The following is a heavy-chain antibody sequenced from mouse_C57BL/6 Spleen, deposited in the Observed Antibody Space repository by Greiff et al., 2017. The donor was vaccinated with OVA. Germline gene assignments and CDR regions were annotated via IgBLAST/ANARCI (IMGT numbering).Heavy chain of an antibody. D-gene: IGHD1-1*01. CDR3: AREDTKESRAMDY. Sequence: VQLQQSGPELVKPGASVKISCKASGYAFSSSWMNWVKQRPGKGLEWIGRIYPGDGDTNYNGKFKGKATLTADKSSSTAYMQLSSLTSEDSAVYFCAREDTKESRAMDYWGQGTSGTVSS. V-gene: IGHV1-82*01. CDR1: GYAFSSSW. J-gene: IGHJ4*01. CDR2: IYPGDGDT.